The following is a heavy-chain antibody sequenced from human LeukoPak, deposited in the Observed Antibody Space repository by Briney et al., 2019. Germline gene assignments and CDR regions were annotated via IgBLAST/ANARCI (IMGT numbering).Heavy chain of an antibody. D-gene: IGHD3-10*01. V-gene: IGHV3-21*01. CDR3: ARDPTVYGQPGF. CDR1: GFTFSTFS. Sequence: GGSLRLSCAASGFTFSTFSMTWVRQAPGKGLEWVSSISGSSDIYYVDSVKGRFTISRDNAKNSLYLQMNSLRAEDTAVYYCARDPTVYGQPGFWGQGTLVTVSS. CDR2: ISGSSDI. J-gene: IGHJ4*02.